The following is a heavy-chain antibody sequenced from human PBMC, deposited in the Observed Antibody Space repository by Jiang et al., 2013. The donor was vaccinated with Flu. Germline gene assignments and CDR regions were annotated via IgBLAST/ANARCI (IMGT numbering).Heavy chain of an antibody. J-gene: IGHJ3*02. Sequence: GPGLVKPSETLSLTCTVAGGSISSYYWSWIRQPPGKGLEWIGYIFYSGSTNYNPSLKSRVTISVNTSKNQFSLKLNSVTAADTAVYYCARDRGLDAFDIWGQGTMVTVSS. CDR3: ARDRGLDAFDI. V-gene: IGHV4-59*01. CDR2: IFYSGST. CDR1: GGSISSYY. D-gene: IGHD3-10*01.